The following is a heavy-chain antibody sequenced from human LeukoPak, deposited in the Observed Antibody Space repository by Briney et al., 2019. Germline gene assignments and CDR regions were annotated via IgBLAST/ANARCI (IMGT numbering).Heavy chain of an antibody. CDR3: AKDQFDRWEITSITGSDY. V-gene: IGHV3-23*01. Sequence: GGSLRLSCAASGFTFSSYGMSWVRQVPGKGLEWVSAISGSGGSTYYADSVKGRFTISRDNSKNTLYLQMNSLRAEDTAVYYCAKDQFDRWEITSITGSDYWGQGTLVTVSS. CDR1: GFTFSSYG. D-gene: IGHD1-20*01. CDR2: ISGSGGST. J-gene: IGHJ4*02.